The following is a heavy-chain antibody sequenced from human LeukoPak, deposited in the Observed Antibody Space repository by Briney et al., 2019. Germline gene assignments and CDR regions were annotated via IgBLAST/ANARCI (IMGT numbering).Heavy chain of an antibody. Sequence: GGSLRLSCAASGFTFSSYGMSWVRQAPGKGLEWVSVVYSGERTYYADSVKGRFTISRDSSKNTLSLQMNSLRADDTAVYYCVRERVGGEALRGFYFDYWGQGTLVTVSS. V-gene: IGHV3-53*01. CDR2: VYSGERT. J-gene: IGHJ4*02. CDR3: VRERVGGEALRGFYFDY. D-gene: IGHD3-16*01. CDR1: GFTFSSYG.